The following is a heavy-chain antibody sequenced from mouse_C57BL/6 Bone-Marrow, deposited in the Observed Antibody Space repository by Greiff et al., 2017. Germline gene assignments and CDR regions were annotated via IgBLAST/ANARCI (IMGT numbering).Heavy chain of an antibody. V-gene: IGHV5-4*01. CDR3: ARDLYQKDY. CDR2: ISDGGSYT. J-gene: IGHJ4*01. D-gene: IGHD1-1*01. CDR1: GFTFSSYA. Sequence: EVKLMESGGGLVKPGGSLKLSCAASGFTFSSYAMSWVRQTPEKRLEWVATISDGGSYTYYPDNVKGRFTISRDNAKNNLYLQMSHLKSEDTAMYYCARDLYQKDYWGQGTSVTVSS.